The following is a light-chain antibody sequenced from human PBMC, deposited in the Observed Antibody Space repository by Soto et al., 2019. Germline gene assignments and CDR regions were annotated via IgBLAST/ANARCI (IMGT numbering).Light chain of an antibody. Sequence: QSVLTQPASVSGSPGQSITISCTGTSRDIGNYNYVSWYQQLPGKAPKLVIYGVSNRPSGISDRFSGSKSGQTASLTISGLQTEDEADYFCGSYRSSNTLVVFGGGTKLTVL. CDR1: SRDIGNYNY. J-gene: IGLJ3*02. CDR2: GVS. CDR3: GSYRSSNTLVV. V-gene: IGLV2-14*01.